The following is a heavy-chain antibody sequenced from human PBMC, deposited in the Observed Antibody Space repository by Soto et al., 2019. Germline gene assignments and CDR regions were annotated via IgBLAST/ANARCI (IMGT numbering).Heavy chain of an antibody. Sequence: QVQLVQSGAEVKKPGSSVKVSCKASGGTFSSYTISWVRQAPGQGLEWMGRIIPILGIANYAQKFQGRVTITADKSTSPADMELSSLRSEDTAGYYCARVVGATLFDYWGQGTLVTVSS. D-gene: IGHD1-26*01. CDR3: ARVVGATLFDY. J-gene: IGHJ4*02. V-gene: IGHV1-69*02. CDR2: IIPILGIA. CDR1: GGTFSSYT.